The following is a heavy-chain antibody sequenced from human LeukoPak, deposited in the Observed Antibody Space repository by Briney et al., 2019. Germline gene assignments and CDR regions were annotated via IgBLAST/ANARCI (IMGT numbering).Heavy chain of an antibody. CDR3: ARALLVVVTD. J-gene: IGHJ4*02. CDR1: GFTFSSYS. Sequence: PGGSLRLSCAASGFTFSSYSMNWVRQAPGKGLEWVSYISSSSSTIYYADSVRGRFTISRDNAKNSLYLQMNSLRAEDTAVYYCARALLVVVTDWGQGTLVTVSS. D-gene: IGHD2-21*02. CDR2: ISSSSSTI. V-gene: IGHV3-48*01.